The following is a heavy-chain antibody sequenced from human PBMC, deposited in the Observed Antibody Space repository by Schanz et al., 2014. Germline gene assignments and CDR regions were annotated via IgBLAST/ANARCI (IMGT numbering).Heavy chain of an antibody. D-gene: IGHD3-22*01. CDR1: GFTFGDYA. CDR2: ISASGGDT. Sequence: EVQLLESGGGLVQPGGSLRLSCAASGFTFGDYAMTWVRQAPGKGLEWVSVISASGGDTYYADSVKGRFTISRDNAKNSLYLQMNSLRAEDTAVYYCARPPHDSSGYYPFDYWGQGTLVTVSS. CDR3: ARPPHDSSGYYPFDY. J-gene: IGHJ4*02. V-gene: IGHV3-23*01.